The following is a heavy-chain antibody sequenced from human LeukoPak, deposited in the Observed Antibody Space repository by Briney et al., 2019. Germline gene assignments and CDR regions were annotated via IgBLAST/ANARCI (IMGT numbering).Heavy chain of an antibody. J-gene: IGHJ5*02. CDR2: MNPTSGNT. D-gene: IGHD6-25*01. V-gene: IGHV1-8*01. Sequence: ASVKVSCKASGYTFSNYDINWVRQATGQGLEWMGWMNPTSGNTGYAQKFQGRVTMTRNTSISTAYMELSSLTSEDTAVYYCARAVAATLRGSWFDPWGQGTLVTVSS. CDR3: ARAVAATLRGSWFDP. CDR1: GYTFSNYD.